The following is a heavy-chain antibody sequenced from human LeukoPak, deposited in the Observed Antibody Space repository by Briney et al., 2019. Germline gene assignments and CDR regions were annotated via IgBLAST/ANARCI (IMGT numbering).Heavy chain of an antibody. J-gene: IGHJ3*01. CDR2: IHYSGSI. V-gene: IGHV4-59*01. Sequence: SETLSLTRTVSGGSIGSYYWSWIRQPPGRGLEWIGYIHYSGSINSNPSLKSRVTISVDTSKNQFSLRLSSVTAADTAVYYCARVGSYALDFWGQGTMVTVSS. CDR3: ARVGSYALDF. CDR1: GGSIGSYY.